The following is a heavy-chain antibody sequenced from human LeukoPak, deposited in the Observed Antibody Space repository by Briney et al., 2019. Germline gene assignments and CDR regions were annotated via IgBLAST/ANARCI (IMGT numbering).Heavy chain of an antibody. CDR2: INPKTDGT. Sequence: ASVKVSCKASGYTFIGYYLLWVRQAPGQGLEWVGWINPKTDGTNYAQKFQGRVIMTRDTAISTAYMELSRLRSDDTAVYYCATAFGVVDFDYWGQGTLVTVSS. V-gene: IGHV1-2*02. CDR1: GYTFIGYY. CDR3: ATAFGVVDFDY. D-gene: IGHD3-3*01. J-gene: IGHJ4*02.